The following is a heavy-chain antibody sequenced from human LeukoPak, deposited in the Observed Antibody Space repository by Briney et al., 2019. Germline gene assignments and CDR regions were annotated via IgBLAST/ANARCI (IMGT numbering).Heavy chain of an antibody. V-gene: IGHV3-11*06. J-gene: IGHJ4*02. CDR1: GFTFSDYY. D-gene: IGHD6-13*01. CDR2: ISSSSSST. Sequence: GGSLRLSCAASGFTFSDYYMSWIRQAPGKGLEWVSYISSSSSSTNYADSVKGRFTISRDNAKNSLYLQMNSLRAEDTAVYYCARALPSSWYYFDYWGQGTLVTVSS. CDR3: ARALPSSWYYFDY.